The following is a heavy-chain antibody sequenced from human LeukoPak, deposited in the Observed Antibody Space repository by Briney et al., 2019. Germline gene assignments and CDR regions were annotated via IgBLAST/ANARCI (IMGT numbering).Heavy chain of an antibody. Sequence: GGSLRLSCAASGFTFSNYWMSWVRQAPGKGLEWVANIKEDGSEKYYVDSVKGRLTISRDNAKNSLFLQMNNLRAEDTAIYYCAFGRGHDYWGQGTLVTVSS. CDR1: GFTFSNYW. J-gene: IGHJ4*02. CDR2: IKEDGSEK. CDR3: AFGRGHDY. D-gene: IGHD3-10*01. V-gene: IGHV3-7*03.